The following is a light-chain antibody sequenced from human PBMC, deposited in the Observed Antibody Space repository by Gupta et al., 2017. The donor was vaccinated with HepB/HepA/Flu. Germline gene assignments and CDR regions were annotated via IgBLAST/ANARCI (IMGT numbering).Light chain of an antibody. J-gene: IGKJ1*01. CDR3: QQYGSSPRT. V-gene: IGKV3-20*01. Sequence: EIVLTQSPGTLSLSPGERATLSCRASQSVSSSYLAWYQQKPGQAPRLLIYGASSRATGIPDRFSGSGSGTEFTLTISRLEPEDFAVYYCQQYGSSPRTFGQGTXVEIK. CDR1: QSVSSSY. CDR2: GAS.